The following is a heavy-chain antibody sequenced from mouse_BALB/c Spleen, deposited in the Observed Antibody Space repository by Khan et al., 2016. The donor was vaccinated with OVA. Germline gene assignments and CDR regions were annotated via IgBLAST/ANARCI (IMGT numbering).Heavy chain of an antibody. CDR1: GFTFSSFG. D-gene: IGHD1-1*02. CDR2: ISSGSNTI. Sequence: EVELVESGGGLVQPGGSRKLSCAASGFTFSSFGMFWIRQAPEKGLEWVAYISSGSNTIYYADTVKGRFTISSDNPKNTLFLQMTSLRSEDTAMYYCARILGSYAMDYWGQGTSVTVSS. V-gene: IGHV5-17*02. J-gene: IGHJ4*01. CDR3: ARILGSYAMDY.